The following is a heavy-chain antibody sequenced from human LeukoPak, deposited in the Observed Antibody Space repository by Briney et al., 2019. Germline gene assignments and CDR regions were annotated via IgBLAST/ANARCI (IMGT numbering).Heavy chain of an antibody. J-gene: IGHJ4*02. CDR1: GGIFSTSA. CDR2: ISPISETP. V-gene: IGHV1-69*05. Sequence: GASVKVSCKASGGIFSTSAISWVRQAPGHGLEWMGGISPISETPNYAQRFQGRVTITTDESTATAYMELTSLRSDDTAVYYCATGYYYGSSTYYHTAYLDHWGQGTLVTVSS. D-gene: IGHD3-10*01. CDR3: ATGYYYGSSTYYHTAYLDH.